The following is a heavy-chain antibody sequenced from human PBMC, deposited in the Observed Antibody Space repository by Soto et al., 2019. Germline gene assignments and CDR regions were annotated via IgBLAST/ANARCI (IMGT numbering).Heavy chain of an antibody. V-gene: IGHV3-9*01. CDR2: ISWNSGSI. CDR3: AKDIIEYYDFWSGSYYMDV. Sequence: GGSLRLSCAASGVSFDDYAMHWVRQAPGKGLEWVSGISWNSGSIGYADSVKGRFTISRDNAKNTLYLQMNSLRAEDTAGYYCAKDIIEYYDFWSGSYYMDVWGKGTTVTVSS. D-gene: IGHD3-3*01. J-gene: IGHJ6*03. CDR1: GVSFDDYA.